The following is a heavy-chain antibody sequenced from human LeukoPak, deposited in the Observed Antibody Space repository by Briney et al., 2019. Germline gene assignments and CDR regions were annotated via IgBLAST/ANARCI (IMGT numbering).Heavy chain of an antibody. J-gene: IGHJ1*01. D-gene: IGHD3-22*01. CDR2: ISSNGGST. V-gene: IGHV3-64D*06. CDR1: GFTFSSYA. Sequence: GSLRLSCSASGFTFSSYAMHWVRQAPGKGLEYVSAISSNGGSTYYADSVKGRFTISRDNSRNTLYLQMSSLRAEDTAVYYCVKDDAYYYDSSVYPHWGQGTLVTVSS. CDR3: VKDDAYYYDSSVYPH.